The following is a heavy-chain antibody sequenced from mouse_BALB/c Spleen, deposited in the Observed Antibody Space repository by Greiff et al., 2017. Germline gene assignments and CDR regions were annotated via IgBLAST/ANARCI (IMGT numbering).Heavy chain of an antibody. J-gene: IGHJ2*01. CDR3: ARNWDVDY. CDR1: GYTFTSYW. CDR2: INPSNGRT. Sequence: QVQLQQSGAELVKPGASVKLSCKASGYTFTSYWMHWVKQRPGQGLEWIGEINPSNGRTNYNEKFKSKATLTVDKSSSTAYMQLSSLTSEDSAVYYCARNWDVDYWGQGTTLTVSS. D-gene: IGHD4-1*01. V-gene: IGHV1S81*02.